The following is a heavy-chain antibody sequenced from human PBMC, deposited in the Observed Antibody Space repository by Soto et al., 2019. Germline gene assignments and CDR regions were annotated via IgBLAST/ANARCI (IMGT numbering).Heavy chain of an antibody. CDR1: GVTSINYY. CDR2: IYYSGST. J-gene: IGHJ5*02. D-gene: IGHD4-17*01. CDR3: ARLPWADYGGIFDP. Sequence: LETLPHTSPVSGVTSINYYWSWIRHPPGKKLERIGYIYYSGSTNYNPSLKSRVTISVDTSKNQFSLKLYSVTTADTAMYYCARLPWADYGGIFDPWGQGTLVTVSS. V-gene: IGHV4-59*01.